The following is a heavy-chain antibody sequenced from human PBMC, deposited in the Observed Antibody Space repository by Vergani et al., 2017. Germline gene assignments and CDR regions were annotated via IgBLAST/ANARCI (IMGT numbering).Heavy chain of an antibody. Sequence: QVQLQESGPGLVRPSETLSLTCTVSGGSLSGYYWNWIRQTPGEGLEWIGYVEDSGYFNYNPSLKTRVSMSSDTSTNQFSLMLSSVTVAATAVYYCARSIVSRNPPDYFDNWGQGTLVTVSS. CDR1: GGSLSGYY. CDR3: ARSIVSRNPPDYFDN. J-gene: IGHJ4*02. D-gene: IGHD1-14*01. V-gene: IGHV4-59*01. CDR2: VEDSGYF.